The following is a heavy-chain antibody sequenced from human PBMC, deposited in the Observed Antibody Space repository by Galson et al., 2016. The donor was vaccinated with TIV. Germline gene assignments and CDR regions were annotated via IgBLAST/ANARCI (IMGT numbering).Heavy chain of an antibody. Sequence: SVKVSCKASGDTFSRNSISWVRQAPGQGLEWMGRIIPILGITNYAQKFQGRVTITADQSTSTAFMELSSLRSDDTGVYYCARAGGHYVSGGYNPPDKDWGQGTLVTVSS. J-gene: IGHJ4*02. CDR2: IIPILGIT. CDR3: ARAGGHYVSGGYNPPDKD. CDR1: GDTFSRNS. D-gene: IGHD3-10*01. V-gene: IGHV1-69*02.